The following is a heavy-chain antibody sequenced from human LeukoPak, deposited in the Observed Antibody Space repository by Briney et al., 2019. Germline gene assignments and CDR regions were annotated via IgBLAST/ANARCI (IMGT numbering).Heavy chain of an antibody. D-gene: IGHD4-17*01. V-gene: IGHV1-18*04. Sequence: GASVKVSCKASGYTFTSYGISWVRQAPGQGLEWMGWISAYNGNTNYAQKLQGRVTMTTDTSTSTAYMELRNLRSDDTAVYYCARDDDGDEDYYYYGMDVWGKGTTVTVSS. CDR1: GYTFTSYG. CDR3: ARDDDGDEDYYYYGMDV. CDR2: ISAYNGNT. J-gene: IGHJ6*04.